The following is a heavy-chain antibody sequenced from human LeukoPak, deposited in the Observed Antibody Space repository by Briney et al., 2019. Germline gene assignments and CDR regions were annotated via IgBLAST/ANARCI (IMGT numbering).Heavy chain of an antibody. D-gene: IGHD4-17*01. J-gene: IGHJ4*02. V-gene: IGHV1-46*01. Sequence: ASVKVSCKASGYTFTSYYMHWVRQAPGQGLEWMGIINPSGGSTSYAQKFQGRVTMTRDTSTSTVYMELSSLRSEDTAVYYCAREVPTVTTIYYFDYWGQGTLVTVSS. CDR3: AREVPTVTTIYYFDY. CDR2: INPSGGST. CDR1: GYTFTSYY.